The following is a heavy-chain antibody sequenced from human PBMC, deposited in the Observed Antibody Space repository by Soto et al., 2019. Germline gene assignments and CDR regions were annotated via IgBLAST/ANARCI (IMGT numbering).Heavy chain of an antibody. D-gene: IGHD5-12*01. J-gene: IGHJ4*02. CDR1: GITFSSYA. CDR3: AKDLSYSGYYYFDY. CDR2: ISGSGGST. Sequence: GGALRPSCAASGITFSSYAMSWVRPAPGEGVEWVSAISGSGGSTYYADSVKCRFTISRDNSKNTLYLQMNSLRAVDTAVYYCAKDLSYSGYYYFDYWGQGTLVTVSS. V-gene: IGHV3-23*01.